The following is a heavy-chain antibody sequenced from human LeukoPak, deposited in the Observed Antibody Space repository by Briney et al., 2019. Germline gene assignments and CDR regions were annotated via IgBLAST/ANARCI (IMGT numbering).Heavy chain of an antibody. Sequence: GASVKVSCKASGYTFTSYGISWVRQAPGQGLEWMGWISAYNGNTNYAQKHQGRVTMTTDTSTSTAYMELRSLRSDDTAVYYCARVEQQLVPPYYYYYMDVWGKGTTVTVSS. D-gene: IGHD6-13*01. CDR1: GYTFTSYG. V-gene: IGHV1-18*01. CDR2: ISAYNGNT. J-gene: IGHJ6*03. CDR3: ARVEQQLVPPYYYYYMDV.